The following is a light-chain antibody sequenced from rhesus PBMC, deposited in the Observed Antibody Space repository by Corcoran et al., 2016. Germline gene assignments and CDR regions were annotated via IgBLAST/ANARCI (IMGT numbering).Light chain of an antibody. J-gene: IGKJ3*01. CDR2: DAS. CDR1: QSVSNN. V-gene: IGKV3-24*01. CDR3: LQHSNWPFT. Sequence: EIVMTQSPATLSLSPGERATLFCRASQSVSNNLAWFQQKPGQAPRLLMNDASSRATGIPDRVSGSGSWTDFTLPISSLEPKDVAVFYCLQHSNWPFTFGPGTKLDIK.